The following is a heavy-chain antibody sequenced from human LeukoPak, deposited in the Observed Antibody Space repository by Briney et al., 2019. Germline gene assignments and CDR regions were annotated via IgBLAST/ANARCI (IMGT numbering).Heavy chain of an antibody. CDR2: IYPGDSDT. V-gene: IGHV5-51*01. J-gene: IGHJ4*02. D-gene: IGHD3-3*01. CDR1: GYSFTFYW. CDR3: ARVPNYDFWSGHSFYFDY. Sequence: GESLKISCKVSGYSFTFYWIAWVRQMPGKGLEWVGIIYPGDSDTRYSPSFQGQVSISAVKSISTAYLQWSSLKASDSAMYYCARVPNYDFWSGHSFYFDYWGQGTLVTVSS.